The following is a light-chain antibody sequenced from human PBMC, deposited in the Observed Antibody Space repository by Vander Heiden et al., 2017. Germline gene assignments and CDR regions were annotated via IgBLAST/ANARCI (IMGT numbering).Light chain of an antibody. CDR1: QDISNY. J-gene: IGKJ2*01. CDR2: DAS. Sequence: DIQMTQSPSSLSASVGDRVTITCQASQDISNYLNWYQQKPGKAPKFLIYDASNLETGVPSRFSGSGSGTDFTFTISSLQPEDIATYYCQQYDNLPFGQRTKLEIK. CDR3: QQYDNLP. V-gene: IGKV1-33*01.